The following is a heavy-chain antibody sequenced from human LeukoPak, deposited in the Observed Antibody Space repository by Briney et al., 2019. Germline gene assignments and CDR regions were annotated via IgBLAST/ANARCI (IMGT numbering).Heavy chain of an antibody. J-gene: IGHJ4*02. CDR1: GGSISSGSYY. Sequence: PSETLSLTCTVSGGSISSGSYYWSWNRQPAGKGLEWIGRIYTSGSTNYKSSLKSRVTISVDTSKNQFSLKLRSVTAADTAVYYCARELYRAAARDYYDTNGYHDYWGQGTLVTVSS. V-gene: IGHV4-61*02. CDR3: ARELYRAAARDYYDTNGYHDY. D-gene: IGHD3-22*01. CDR2: IYTSGST.